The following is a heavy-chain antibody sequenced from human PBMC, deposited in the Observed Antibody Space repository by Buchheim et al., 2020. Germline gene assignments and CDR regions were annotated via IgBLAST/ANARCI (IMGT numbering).Heavy chain of an antibody. J-gene: IGHJ6*02. CDR2: INAANGNT. CDR3: ARDGPKHQLLYVRDIYYYYAMDV. V-gene: IGHV1-3*01. D-gene: IGHD2-2*02. CDR1: GYTFTSYA. Sequence: QVQLVQSGAEVKKPGAAVKVSCKASGYTFTSYAIHWVRQAPGQRLEWMGWINAANGNTKYSQKFQGRITITRGTSASTAYMELTSLTSEDTAVYYCARDGPKHQLLYVRDIYYYYAMDVWGQGTT.